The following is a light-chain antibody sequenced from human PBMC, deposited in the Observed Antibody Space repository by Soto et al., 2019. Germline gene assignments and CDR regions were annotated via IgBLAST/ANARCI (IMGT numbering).Light chain of an antibody. Sequence: DIQMTQSPSSLSASVGDRVTITCRASQSISGYLNWYQQKPGKAPKLLIYAASSLQSGVPSRFSGSGSGTDYTLTISSLQPEDFAAYYCQQSSSTPLTFGGGTKVEIK. CDR1: QSISGY. CDR2: AAS. J-gene: IGKJ4*01. CDR3: QQSSSTPLT. V-gene: IGKV1-39*01.